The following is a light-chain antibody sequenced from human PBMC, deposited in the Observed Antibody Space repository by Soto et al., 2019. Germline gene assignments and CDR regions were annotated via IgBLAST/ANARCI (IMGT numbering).Light chain of an antibody. CDR3: LLSYAGAWV. V-gene: IGLV7-46*01. J-gene: IGLJ3*02. CDR1: TGAVTSGHY. Sequence: QAVVTQEPSLTVSPGGTVTLTCGSSTGAVTSGHYPYWFQQKSGQAPRTLIYDTTNRHSWTPARFSGSLLGGKAALTLSGAQPDDEADYYCLLSYAGAWVFGGGTKLTVL. CDR2: DTT.